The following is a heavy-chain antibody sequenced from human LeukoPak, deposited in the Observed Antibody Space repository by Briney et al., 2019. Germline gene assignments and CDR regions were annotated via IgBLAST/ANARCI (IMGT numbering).Heavy chain of an antibody. J-gene: IGHJ4*02. CDR2: ISSSSHSI. CDR3: AKDIAAAGNFDY. CDR1: GFAFSNYN. Sequence: GGSLRLSCAASGFAFSNYNMNLVRQAPGKGLEWVSYISSSSHSIYYADSVKGRFTVSRDNAQDSLYLQLNSLRAEDTALYYCAKDIAAAGNFDYWGRGTLVTVSS. V-gene: IGHV3-48*01. D-gene: IGHD6-13*01.